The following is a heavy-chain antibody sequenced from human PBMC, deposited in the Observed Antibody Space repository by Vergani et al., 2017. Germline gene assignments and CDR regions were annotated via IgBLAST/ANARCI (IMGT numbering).Heavy chain of an antibody. D-gene: IGHD4-17*01. J-gene: IGHJ2*01. CDR3: ARDHGSKYYGDWYFDL. Sequence: EVQLVESGGGLVKPGGSLRLSCAASGFTFSDHYMDWVRQAPGKGLEWVGRTRNKANSYTTEYAASVKGRFTITRDDSKNSLYLQMNSLKTEDTAVYYCARDHGSKYYGDWYFDLWGRGTLVTVSS. V-gene: IGHV3-72*01. CDR2: TRNKANSYTT. CDR1: GFTFSDHY.